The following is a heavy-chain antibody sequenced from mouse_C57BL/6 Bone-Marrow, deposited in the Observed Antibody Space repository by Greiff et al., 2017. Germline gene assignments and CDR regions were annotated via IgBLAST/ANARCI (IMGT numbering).Heavy chain of an antibody. CDR2: IWSGGST. CDR3: ARGDLFAY. V-gene: IGHV2-2*01. J-gene: IGHJ3*01. CDR1: GISLTSYG. D-gene: IGHD3-3*01. Sequence: QVQLQQSGPGLVQPSQSLSITCTVSGISLTSYGVHWVRQSPGKGLEWLGVIWSGGSTDYNAAFISRLSISKDNSKSQVFFKMNSLQADDTAIYYCARGDLFAYWGQGTLVTVSA.